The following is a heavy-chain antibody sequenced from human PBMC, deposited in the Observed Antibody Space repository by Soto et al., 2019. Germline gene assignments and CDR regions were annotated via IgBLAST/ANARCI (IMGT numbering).Heavy chain of an antibody. CDR1: GFTFSSYA. Sequence: QVQLVESGGGVVQPGRSLRLSCAASGFTFSSYAMHWVRQAPGTGLEWVAVISYDGSNKYYADSVKGRFTISRDNSKNTLYLQMNSLRAEDTAVYYCARATGSRPVWGQGTLVTVSS. CDR2: ISYDGSNK. D-gene: IGHD2-2*01. CDR3: ARATGSRPV. J-gene: IGHJ4*02. V-gene: IGHV3-30-3*01.